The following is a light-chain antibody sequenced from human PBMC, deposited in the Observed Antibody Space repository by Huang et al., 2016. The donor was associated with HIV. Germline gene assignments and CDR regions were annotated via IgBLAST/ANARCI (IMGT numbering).Light chain of an antibody. CDR1: HRVANNF. CDR3: QQYGSSPGT. J-gene: IGKJ1*01. Sequence: EIVLTQSPGTLSLSPVERATLSCRASHRVANNFLAWYRQRPGQAPRLLIYAASTRATGIAGRFSGSGSGTDFILTINRLEPEDFAVYYCQQYGSSPGTFGQGTKVEIK. CDR2: AAS. V-gene: IGKV3-20*01.